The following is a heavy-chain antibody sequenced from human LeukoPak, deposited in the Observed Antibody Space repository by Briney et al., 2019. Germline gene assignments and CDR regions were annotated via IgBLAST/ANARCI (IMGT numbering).Heavy chain of an antibody. J-gene: IGHJ4*02. Sequence: GRSLRLSCAASGFTFSSYAMHWVRQAPGKGPEWVAVISYDGSDKYYADSVKGRFTISRDNSKNTLYLQMNSLRAEDTAVYYCARDFAVAGTGYWGQGTLVTVSS. CDR2: ISYDGSDK. V-gene: IGHV3-30-3*01. D-gene: IGHD6-19*01. CDR3: ARDFAVAGTGY. CDR1: GFTFSSYA.